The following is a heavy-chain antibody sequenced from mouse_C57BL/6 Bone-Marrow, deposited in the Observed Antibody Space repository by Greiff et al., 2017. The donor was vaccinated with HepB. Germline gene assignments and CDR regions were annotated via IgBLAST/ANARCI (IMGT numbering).Heavy chain of an antibody. CDR2: ISYDGSN. Sequence: ESGPGLVKPSQSLSLTCSVTGYSITSGYYWNWIRQFPGNKLEWMGYISYDGSNNYNPSLKNRISITRDTSKNQFFLKLNSVTTEDTATYYCASDYYWGQGTTLTVSS. V-gene: IGHV3-6*01. CDR1: GYSITSGYY. CDR3: ASDYY. J-gene: IGHJ2*01.